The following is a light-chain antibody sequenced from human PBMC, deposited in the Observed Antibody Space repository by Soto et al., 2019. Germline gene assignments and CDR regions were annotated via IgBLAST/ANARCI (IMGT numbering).Light chain of an antibody. Sequence: DIVLTQSPGTGSLSPGERATLSCSASQSVSNNYLAWYQQKPGQAPRLLIYVASNRATGIPDRFSGSGSGTDFTLTISRLEPEDFAVYYCQQRGAFGPGTKVDIK. CDR2: VAS. V-gene: IGKV3-20*01. CDR1: QSVSNNY. CDR3: QQRGA. J-gene: IGKJ3*01.